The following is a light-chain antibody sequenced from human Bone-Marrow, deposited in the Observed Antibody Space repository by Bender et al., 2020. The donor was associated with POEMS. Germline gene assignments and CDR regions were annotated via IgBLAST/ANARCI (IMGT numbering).Light chain of an antibody. J-gene: IGLJ2*01. V-gene: IGLV3-21*02. CDR3: QVWDTSSDHNVV. CDR2: EDS. Sequence: SYVLTQPPSVSVAPGQTARITCGGNKIEDKSVHWFQQSPGQAPVLVVYEDSDRPSGIPERFSGSNSGNTATLTISRVEAGDEADYYCQVWDTSSDHNVVFGGGTKLTVL. CDR1: KIEDKS.